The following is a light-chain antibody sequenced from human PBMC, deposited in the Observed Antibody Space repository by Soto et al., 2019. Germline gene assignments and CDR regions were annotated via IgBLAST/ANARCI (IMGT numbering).Light chain of an antibody. CDR3: SSYTSRSTVV. Sequence: QSALTQPASVSGSRGQSITISCTGTSSDVGGYNYVSWYQQHPGKAPKLIIYNFLNRPSGVSNRFSGSKSGNTASLTISGRQAEDEADYYCSSYTSRSTVVFGGGTQLTVL. J-gene: IGLJ7*01. CDR2: NFL. V-gene: IGLV2-14*03. CDR1: SSDVGGYNY.